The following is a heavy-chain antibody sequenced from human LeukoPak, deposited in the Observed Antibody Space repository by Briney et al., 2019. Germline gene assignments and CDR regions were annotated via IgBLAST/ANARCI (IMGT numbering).Heavy chain of an antibody. D-gene: IGHD3-22*01. J-gene: IGHJ3*02. CDR1: GFTFSNYW. CDR2: IKQDGSEK. CDR3: AREGEYYDSSGHENDAFDI. Sequence: GGSLRLSCAASGFTFSNYWMSWLRQAPGKGLEWVANIKQDGSEKYYVDSVKGRFTISRDIPKSSLYLQMNSLRAEDTAVYYCAREGEYYDSSGHENDAFDIWGQGTMVTVSS. V-gene: IGHV3-7*01.